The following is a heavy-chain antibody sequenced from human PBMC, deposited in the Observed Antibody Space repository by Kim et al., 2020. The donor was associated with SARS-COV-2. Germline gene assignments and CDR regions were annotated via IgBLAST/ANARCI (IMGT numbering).Heavy chain of an antibody. Sequence: GGSLRLSCAASGFTFSSYGMHWVRQAPGKGLEWVAVIWYDGSNKYYADSVKGRFTISRDNSKNTLYLQMNSLRAEDTAVYYCARDRVITFGGVIVYYYYYGMDVWGQGTTVTVSS. CDR1: GFTFSSYG. J-gene: IGHJ6*02. D-gene: IGHD3-16*02. V-gene: IGHV3-33*08. CDR3: ARDRVITFGGVIVYYYYYGMDV. CDR2: IWYDGSNK.